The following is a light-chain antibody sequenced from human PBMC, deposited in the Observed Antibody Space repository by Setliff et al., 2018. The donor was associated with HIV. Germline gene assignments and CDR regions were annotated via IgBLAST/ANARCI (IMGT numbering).Light chain of an antibody. Sequence: QSVLTQPASVSGSPGQSITISCTGTRSDIGAYNYVSWYQQHPSKAPQLLISEVNKRPSGVSNRFSGSRTGNTASLTISGLQAEDESDYYCTSYTTSTTLVFGGGTQLTVL. CDR1: RSDIGAYNY. J-gene: IGLJ3*02. CDR3: TSYTTSTTLV. V-gene: IGLV2-14*01. CDR2: EVN.